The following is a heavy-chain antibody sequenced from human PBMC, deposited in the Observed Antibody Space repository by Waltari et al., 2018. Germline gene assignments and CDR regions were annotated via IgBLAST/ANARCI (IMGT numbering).Heavy chain of an antibody. CDR3: ARGDYDILTGYFIGWFDP. Sequence: QVQLQESGPGLVKPSETLSLTCTVSGGSISRYYWSWIRQPPGKGLEWIGYIYYSGSTNYNPSLKSRVTISVDTSKNQFSLKLSSVTAADTAVYYCARGDYDILTGYFIGWFDPWGQGTLVTVSS. V-gene: IGHV4-59*01. J-gene: IGHJ5*02. CDR1: GGSISRYY. CDR2: IYYSGST. D-gene: IGHD3-9*01.